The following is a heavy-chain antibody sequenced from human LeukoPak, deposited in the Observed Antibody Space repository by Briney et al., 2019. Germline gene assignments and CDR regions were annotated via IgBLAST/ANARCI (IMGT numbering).Heavy chain of an antibody. J-gene: IGHJ4*02. CDR1: GFTFSSYG. CDR2: IRYDGSNK. Sequence: GGSLRLSCAASGFTFSSYGMHWVRQAPGKGLEWVAFIRYDGSNKYYADSVKGRFTISRDNSKNTLYLQMNSLRAEDTAVYYCARARGSHSSFDYWGQRTLVTVSS. V-gene: IGHV3-30*02. D-gene: IGHD1-26*01. CDR3: ARARGSHSSFDY.